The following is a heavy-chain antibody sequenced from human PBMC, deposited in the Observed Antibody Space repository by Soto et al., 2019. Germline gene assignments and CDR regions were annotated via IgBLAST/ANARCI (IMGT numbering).Heavy chain of an antibody. J-gene: IGHJ6*03. CDR3: ASQVYFYYYMDV. CDR1: GGSINTTNAF. CDR2: LSYSGST. V-gene: IGHV4-39*01. Sequence: PSQTMCLTCTVSGGSINTTNAFWGWIRQPPGKGLEWIGTLSYSGSTDYSPSLKSRVTISVDTSKNQFSLRLTSVTAADTAVYYCASQVYFYYYMDVWGKGTTVTVSS.